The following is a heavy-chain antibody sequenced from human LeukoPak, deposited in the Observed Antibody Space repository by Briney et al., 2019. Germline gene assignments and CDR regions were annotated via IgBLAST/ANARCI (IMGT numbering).Heavy chain of an antibody. CDR3: ARDRGIAAADTFDP. V-gene: IGHV1-69*06. CDR2: IIPIFGTA. CDR1: GGTFSSYA. J-gene: IGHJ5*02. D-gene: IGHD6-13*01. Sequence: ASVKVSCKASGGTFSSYAISWVRQAPGQGLEWMGGIIPIFGTANYAQKFQGRVTITADKSTSTAYMELRSLRSDDAAVYYCARDRGIAAADTFDPWGQGTLVTVSS.